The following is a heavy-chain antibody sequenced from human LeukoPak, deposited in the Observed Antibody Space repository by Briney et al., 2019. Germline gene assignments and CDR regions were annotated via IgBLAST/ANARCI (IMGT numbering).Heavy chain of an antibody. CDR3: ASDYSNLDFHYYNMNV. CDR1: GFTLSTYA. V-gene: IGHV3-30*04. J-gene: IGHJ6*02. Sequence: GRSLRLSCVASGFTLSTYAIHWVRQPPGKGLVWVAVMSPDGTNKYYADSVKGRFTISRDNSKNTLFLQMNGLRVDDTAAYYCASDYSNLDFHYYNMNVWGQGTTVTV. CDR2: MSPDGTNK. D-gene: IGHD1-14*01.